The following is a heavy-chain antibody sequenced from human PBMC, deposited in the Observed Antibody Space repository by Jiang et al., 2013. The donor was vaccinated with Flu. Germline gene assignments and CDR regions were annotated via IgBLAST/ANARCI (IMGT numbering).Heavy chain of an antibody. CDR3: VKGGIVVVPARELPHYYGMGV. CDR2: ISSNGINT. J-gene: IGHJ6*04. D-gene: IGHD2-2*01. V-gene: IGHV3-64D*06. CDR1: GISFSSYA. Sequence: QLVESGGGLVQPGGSLRLSCSASGISFSSYAMHWVRQAPGKGLEYVSGISSNGINTYYEGSVKGRFTISRDNSKSKLDLQMSSLRPEDTAVYYCVKGGIVVVPARELPHYYGMGVWGKG.